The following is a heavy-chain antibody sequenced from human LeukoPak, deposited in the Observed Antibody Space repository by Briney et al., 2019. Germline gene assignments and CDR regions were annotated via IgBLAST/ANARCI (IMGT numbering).Heavy chain of an antibody. Sequence: ASVKVSCTASGYTFTSYGISWVRQAPGQGLEWMGWISAYNGNTNYAQKLQGRVTMTTDTSTSTAYMELRSLRSDDTAVYYCAREWGEYYYGSGSYFAFDIWGQGTMVTVSS. CDR1: GYTFTSYG. D-gene: IGHD3-10*01. CDR2: ISAYNGNT. J-gene: IGHJ3*02. CDR3: AREWGEYYYGSGSYFAFDI. V-gene: IGHV1-18*01.